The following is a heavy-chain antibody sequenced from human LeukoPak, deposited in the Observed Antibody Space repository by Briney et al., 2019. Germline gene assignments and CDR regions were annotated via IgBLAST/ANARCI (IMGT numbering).Heavy chain of an antibody. CDR1: GFTLSSYS. J-gene: IGHJ4*02. CDR2: ISSSSSYI. Sequence: KAGESLRLSCAASGFTLSSYSMNWVRQAPGKGLEWVSSISSSSSYIYYADSVKGRFTISRDNAKNSLYLQMNSLRAEDTAVHYCARVGGSSWFVYFDYWGQGTLVTVSS. CDR3: ARVGGSSWFVYFDY. V-gene: IGHV3-21*01. D-gene: IGHD6-13*01.